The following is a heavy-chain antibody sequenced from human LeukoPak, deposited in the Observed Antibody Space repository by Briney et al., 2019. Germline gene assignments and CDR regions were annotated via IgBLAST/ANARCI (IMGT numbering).Heavy chain of an antibody. CDR1: GGTFSSYA. CDR3: AKDSGLHDILTGEFDY. CDR2: IIPIFGTA. Sequence: GASVKVSCKASGGTFSSYAISWVRQAPGQGLEWMGGIIPIFGTANYAQKFQGRVTITADKSTSTAYMELSSLRSEDTALYYCAKDSGLHDILTGEFDYWGQGTLVTVSS. V-gene: IGHV1-69*06. J-gene: IGHJ4*02. D-gene: IGHD3-9*01.